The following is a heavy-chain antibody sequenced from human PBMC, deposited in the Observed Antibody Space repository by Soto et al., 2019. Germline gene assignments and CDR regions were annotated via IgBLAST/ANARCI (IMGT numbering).Heavy chain of an antibody. CDR2: IYYSGST. CDR1: GGSVSSGSYY. J-gene: IGHJ6*02. Sequence: SETLSLTCTVSGGSVSSGSYYWSWIRQPPGKGLEWIGYIYYSGSTNYNPSLKSRVTISVDTSKNQFSLKLSSVTAADTAVYYCARDRIVLMVYAHYYGMDVWGQGTTVTVSS. CDR3: ARDRIVLMVYAHYYGMDV. D-gene: IGHD2-8*01. V-gene: IGHV4-61*01.